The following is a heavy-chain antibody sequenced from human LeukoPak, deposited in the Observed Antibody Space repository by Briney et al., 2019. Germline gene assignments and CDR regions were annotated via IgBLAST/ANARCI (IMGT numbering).Heavy chain of an antibody. V-gene: IGHV3-23*01. J-gene: IGHJ4*02. CDR2: ISGSGGST. CDR1: GFTFSSYA. D-gene: IGHD2-8*01. Sequence: PGGSLRLSCAASGFTFSSYAMSWVRQAPGEGLEWVSAISGSGGSTYYADSVKCRFTISRDNSKNTLYLQMNSLRAEDTAVYYCAKGFVRVYVDYFDYWGQGTLVTVSS. CDR3: AKGFVRVYVDYFDY.